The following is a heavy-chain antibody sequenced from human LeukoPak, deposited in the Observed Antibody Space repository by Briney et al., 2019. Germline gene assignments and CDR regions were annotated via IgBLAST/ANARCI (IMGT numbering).Heavy chain of an antibody. Sequence: PSQTLSLTCTVSGGSISSGSYYWSWIRQPAGKGLEWIGRIYNSGSTTYNPSLKSRVTMSVDTSKNQFSLKLSSVTAADTAVCYCARGVVIAPQTFDYWGQGTLVTVSS. V-gene: IGHV4-61*02. D-gene: IGHD2-21*01. J-gene: IGHJ4*02. CDR3: ARGVVIAPQTFDY. CDR2: IYNSGST. CDR1: GGSISSGSYY.